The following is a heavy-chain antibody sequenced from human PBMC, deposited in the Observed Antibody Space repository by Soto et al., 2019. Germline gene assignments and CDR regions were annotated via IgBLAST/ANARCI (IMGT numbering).Heavy chain of an antibody. D-gene: IGHD3-22*01. J-gene: IGHJ6*02. V-gene: IGHV4-59*01. Sequence: SETLSLTCTVSGGSISSYYWSWIRQPPGKGLEWLGSIYYSGSTNYNPSLKSRVTISVDTSKNQFSLKLSSVTAADTAVYYGASTKYDSSGYYYYCGMDVWGQGTTVTVSS. CDR3: ASTKYDSSGYYYYCGMDV. CDR2: IYYSGST. CDR1: GGSISSYY.